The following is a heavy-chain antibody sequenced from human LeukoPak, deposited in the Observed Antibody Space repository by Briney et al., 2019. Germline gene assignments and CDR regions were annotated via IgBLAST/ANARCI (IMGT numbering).Heavy chain of an antibody. J-gene: IGHJ3*02. CDR1: GLTFSSYA. CDR3: AKCNLNNCREGFDI. CDR2: ISVDSIT. D-gene: IGHD1-1*01. V-gene: IGHV3-23*01. Sequence: GGSLRLSCAASGLTFSSYALSWVRQAPGEGLDWVSSISVDSITYYLDSVKGRFTISRDNSKSTLYLQMHSLRAEDTALYYCAKCNLNNCREGFDIWGQGTMVTVSS.